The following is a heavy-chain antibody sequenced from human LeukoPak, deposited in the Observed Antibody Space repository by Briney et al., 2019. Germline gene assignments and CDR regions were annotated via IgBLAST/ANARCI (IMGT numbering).Heavy chain of an antibody. V-gene: IGHV3-73*01. D-gene: IGHD3-10*01. Sequence: GGSLRLSCAASGFTFSGSAMHWVPQSSGKGLERVGRIRSKDNSYATAYAASVKGRFTISRDDSKNQASLKMNSLKTEETAVDYCTRDNGRITMVRGVTYYYYYGMDVWGKGTTVTVSS. CDR3: TRDNGRITMVRGVTYYYYYGMDV. J-gene: IGHJ6*04. CDR1: GFTFSGSA. CDR2: IRSKDNSYAT.